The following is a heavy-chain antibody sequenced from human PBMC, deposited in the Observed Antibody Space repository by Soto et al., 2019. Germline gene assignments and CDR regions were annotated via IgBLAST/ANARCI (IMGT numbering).Heavy chain of an antibody. CDR3: ARNMDYYYGPGSGNGHGS. CDR2: INPKFGDT. D-gene: IGHD3-10*01. J-gene: IGHJ6*02. Sequence: QVQLVQSGAEVKEPGDSVRVSCEPSGYTFTAYYIHWVRQAPGQGLEWMGWINPKFGDTTYAQDFQGRVSMTRDMSISTVYMELSRLTSDDTAIYYCARNMDYYYGPGSGNGHGSWGQGTTVTVFS. V-gene: IGHV1-2*02. CDR1: GYTFTAYY.